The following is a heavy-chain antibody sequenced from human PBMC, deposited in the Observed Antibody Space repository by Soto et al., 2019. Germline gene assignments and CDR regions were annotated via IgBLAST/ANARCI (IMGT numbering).Heavy chain of an antibody. V-gene: IGHV4-34*01. Sequence: QVQLQQWGAGLLKPSETLSLTCAVNGGSLSGYYWSWIRQPPGKGLEWIGEIKDGGSTNYSPSLKRRDTISSDTSNNQFSLRLNSVTAADTAVYYRARGQEGVVATHWDQGTLVTVCS. CDR1: GGSLSGYY. J-gene: IGHJ4*02. CDR2: IKDGGST. CDR3: ARGQEGVVATH. D-gene: IGHD5-12*01.